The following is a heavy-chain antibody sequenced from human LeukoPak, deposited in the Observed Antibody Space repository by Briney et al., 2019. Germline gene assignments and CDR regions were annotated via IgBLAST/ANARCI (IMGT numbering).Heavy chain of an antibody. Sequence: PGGSLRLSCAVSGFTFSSYLMSLFRQAPGKGREWVANINQDGSQKFSVDSVKGRFTISRDNAKNSLSLQMNSLRVEDTAVYYCARDWFDGDYDRFDYWGQGTLVTVSS. CDR3: ARDWFDGDYDRFDY. V-gene: IGHV3-7*03. D-gene: IGHD4-17*01. CDR2: INQDGSQK. CDR1: GFTFSSYL. J-gene: IGHJ4*02.